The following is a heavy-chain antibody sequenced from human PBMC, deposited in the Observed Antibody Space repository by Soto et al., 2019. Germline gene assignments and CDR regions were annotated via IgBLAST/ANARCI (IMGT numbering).Heavy chain of an antibody. CDR2: IYHSGCT. J-gene: IGHJ4*02. V-gene: IGHV4-38-2*01. CDR3: ATNTHYSYGYGFDY. D-gene: IGHD5-18*01. Sequence: SETLSLTCAVSGYSISSGYYWGWIRQPPGKGLEWIGSIYHSGCTYYNPSLKSRVTISVDTSKNQLSLKLSSVTAADTAVYYCATNTHYSYGYGFDYWGQGTLVTVSS. CDR1: GYSISSGYY.